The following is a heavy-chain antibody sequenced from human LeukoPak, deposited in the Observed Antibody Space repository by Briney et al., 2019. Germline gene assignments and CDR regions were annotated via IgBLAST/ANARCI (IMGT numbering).Heavy chain of an antibody. Sequence: ASVKVSCKASGYTFTGYYMHWVRQAPGQGLEWMGWINPNSGGTNYAQKFQGRVTMTRDTSISTAYMELSRLRSDDTAVYYCARGVGAIRSGESACGYWGQGTLVTVSS. D-gene: IGHD3-10*01. CDR3: ARGVGAIRSGESACGY. J-gene: IGHJ4*02. V-gene: IGHV1-2*02. CDR1: GYTFTGYY. CDR2: INPNSGGT.